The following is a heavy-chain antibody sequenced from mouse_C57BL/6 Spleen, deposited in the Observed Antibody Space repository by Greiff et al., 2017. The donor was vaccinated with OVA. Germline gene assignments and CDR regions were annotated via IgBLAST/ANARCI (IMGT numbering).Heavy chain of an antibody. Sequence: VQLQQSGAELVKPGASVKLSCKASGYTFTEYTIHWVKQRSGQGLEWIGWFYPGSGSIKYNEKFKDKATLTADKSSSTVYMELSRLTSEDSAVYFCEGHEEPLSTTVEAWFAYWGQGTLVTVSA. CDR2: FYPGSGSI. V-gene: IGHV1-62-2*01. CDR3: EGHEEPLSTTVEAWFAY. D-gene: IGHD1-1*01. CDR1: GYTFTEYT. J-gene: IGHJ3*01.